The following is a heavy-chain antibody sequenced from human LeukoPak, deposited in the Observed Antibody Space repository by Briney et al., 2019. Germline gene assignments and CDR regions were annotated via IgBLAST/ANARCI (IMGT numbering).Heavy chain of an antibody. CDR3: AIIAAAGTGP. Sequence: PGGSLRLSCAASGFTFSSYWMHWVRHAPGKGLVWVSRIKTDGSSTSYADSVKGRFTISRDNAKNTLYLQMNSLRAEDTAMYYCAIIAAAGTGPWGQGTLVTVSS. CDR1: GFTFSSYW. V-gene: IGHV3-74*01. CDR2: IKTDGSST. J-gene: IGHJ5*02. D-gene: IGHD6-13*01.